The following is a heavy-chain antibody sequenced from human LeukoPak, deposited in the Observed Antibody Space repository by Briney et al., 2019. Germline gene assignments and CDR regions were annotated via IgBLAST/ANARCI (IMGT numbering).Heavy chain of an antibody. CDR3: AKDIEMATRGIDY. CDR2: ISWNSGSI. V-gene: IGHV3-9*01. J-gene: IGHJ4*02. CDR1: GFTFDDYA. Sequence: GRSLRLSCAASGFTFDDYAMHWVRHAPGKGLEWVSGISWNSGSIGYADSVKGRFTISRDNAKNSLYVQMNSLRAEDTALYYCAKDIEMATRGIDYWGQGTLVTVSS. D-gene: IGHD5-24*01.